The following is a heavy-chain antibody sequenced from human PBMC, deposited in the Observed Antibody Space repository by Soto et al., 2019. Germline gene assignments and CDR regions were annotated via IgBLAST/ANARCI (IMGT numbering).Heavy chain of an antibody. Sequence: PGGSLRLSCAAPGFTFSTYSMNWVRQAPGKGLEWVSYISSSSSTIYYADSVKGRFTISRDNARNSLFLQLSRLRAEDTAVYFCAREYCSTSTCPRGLYFWGLGTLVTVSS. D-gene: IGHD2-2*01. CDR2: ISSSSSTI. CDR3: AREYCSTSTCPRGLYF. CDR1: GFTFSTYS. V-gene: IGHV3-48*01. J-gene: IGHJ4*02.